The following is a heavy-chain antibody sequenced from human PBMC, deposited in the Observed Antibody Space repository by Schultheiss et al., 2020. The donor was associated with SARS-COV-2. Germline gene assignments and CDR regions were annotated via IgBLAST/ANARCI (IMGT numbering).Heavy chain of an antibody. CDR2: ISSSSSYI. V-gene: IGHV3-21*01. D-gene: IGHD6-13*01. CDR1: GFTFSSYS. J-gene: IGHJ6*02. Sequence: GGSLRLSCAASGFTFSSYSMNWVRQAPGKGLEWVSSISSSSSYIYYADSVKGRFTISRDNSKNTLYLEMNSLRAEDTAVYYCVRETRQYNSRWEYYYAMDLWGQGTTVTVSS. CDR3: VRETRQYNSRWEYYYAMDL.